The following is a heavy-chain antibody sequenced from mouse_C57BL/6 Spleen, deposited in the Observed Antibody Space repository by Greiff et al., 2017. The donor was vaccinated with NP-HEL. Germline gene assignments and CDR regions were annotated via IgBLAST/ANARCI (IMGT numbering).Heavy chain of an antibody. CDR2: IYPGSGST. V-gene: IGHV1-55*01. Sequence: VQLQQSGAELVKPGASVKMSCKASGYTFTSYWITWVKQRPGQGLEWIGDIYPGSGSTNYNEKFKSKATLTVDTSSSTAYMQLSSLTSADSAVYYCARKGSSGSYYYAMDYWGQGTSVTVSS. CDR1: GYTFTSYW. CDR3: ARKGSSGSYYYAMDY. D-gene: IGHD3-2*02. J-gene: IGHJ4*01.